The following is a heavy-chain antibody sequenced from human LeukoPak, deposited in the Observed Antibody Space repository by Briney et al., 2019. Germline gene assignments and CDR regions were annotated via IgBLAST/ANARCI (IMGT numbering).Heavy chain of an antibody. V-gene: IGHV3-30*18. J-gene: IGHJ4*02. CDR2: ISYDGSNK. D-gene: IGHD2-15*01. CDR1: GFTFSSYG. CDR3: AKDRLGYCSGGSCNLFDY. Sequence: PGGSLRLSCAATGFTFSSYGMHWVRQAPGKGLEWVAVISYDGSNKYYADSVKGRFTISRDNSKNTLYLQMNSLRAEDTAVYYCAKDRLGYCSGGSCNLFDYWGQGTLVTVSS.